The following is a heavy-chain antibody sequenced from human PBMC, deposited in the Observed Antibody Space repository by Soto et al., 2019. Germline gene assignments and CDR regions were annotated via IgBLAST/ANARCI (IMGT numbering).Heavy chain of an antibody. CDR1: GGSISSFS. J-gene: IGHJ4*02. CDR3: ARARYNYFDY. D-gene: IGHD5-18*01. V-gene: IGHV4-59*01. CDR2: VYYSGNT. Sequence: PSETLSLTCTVSGGSISSFSWSWIRQPPGKGLEYIGNVYYSGNTNYNPSLKSRVIVSVDTSKNQFSLRLSSVTAADTAVYYCARARYNYFDYWGPGTPVTVSS.